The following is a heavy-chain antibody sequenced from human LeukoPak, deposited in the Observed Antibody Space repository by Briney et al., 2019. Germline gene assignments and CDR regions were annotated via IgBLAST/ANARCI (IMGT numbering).Heavy chain of an antibody. D-gene: IGHD4/OR15-4a*01. CDR1: GFTFDDYG. CDR2: INWNGGST. V-gene: IGHV3-20*04. J-gene: IGHJ4*02. Sequence: GGSLRLSCAASGFTFDDYGMSWVRQAPGKGLEWVSGINWNGGSTGYADSVKGRFTIARDNSKNTLYLQMNSLRAEDTAVYYCARRAGAYSHPYDYWGQGTLVTVSS. CDR3: ARRAGAYSHPYDY.